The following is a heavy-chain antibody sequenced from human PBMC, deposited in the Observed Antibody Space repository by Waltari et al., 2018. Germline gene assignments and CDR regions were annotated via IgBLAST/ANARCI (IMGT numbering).Heavy chain of an antibody. CDR2: IRYDGSNK. Sequence: QVQLVESGGGVVQPGGSLRLSCAASGFPFSSYGMHWVRQAPGKGLEWVAFIRYDGSNKYYADSVKGRFTISRDNSKNTLYLQMNSLRAEDTAVYYCAKGPLPYDSHSYYFDYWGQGTLVTVSS. CDR1: GFPFSSYG. J-gene: IGHJ4*02. V-gene: IGHV3-30*02. D-gene: IGHD2-21*02. CDR3: AKGPLPYDSHSYYFDY.